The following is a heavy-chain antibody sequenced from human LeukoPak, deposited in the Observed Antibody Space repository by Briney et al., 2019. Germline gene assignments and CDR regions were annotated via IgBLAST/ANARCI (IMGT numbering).Heavy chain of an antibody. CDR2: INPNSGGT. D-gene: IGHD2-2*01. Sequence: LWDSLTVSCTASGYTFTGYYMHWVRQAPGQGLEWMGRINPNSGGTTYAQKLQGRVTMTSHTSISTAYMELSRLRSDDTAVYYCARFYAIVVVPAATAPSRGFDPWGQGTLVTVSS. CDR3: ARFYAIVVVPAATAPSRGFDP. V-gene: IGHV1-2*02. J-gene: IGHJ5*02. CDR1: GYTFTGYY.